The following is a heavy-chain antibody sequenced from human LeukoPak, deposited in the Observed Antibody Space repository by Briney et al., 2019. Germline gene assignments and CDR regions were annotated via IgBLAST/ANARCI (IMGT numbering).Heavy chain of an antibody. CDR3: ARDGHWLVGATPNFDN. J-gene: IGHJ4*02. Sequence: KTSETLSLTCTVSGGSISSSSYYWGWIRQPPGKGLEWIGSIYYSGSTYYNPSLKSRVTISVDTSKNQFSLKLSSVTAADTAVYYCARDGHWLVGATPNFDNWGQGTQVTVSS. D-gene: IGHD1-26*01. CDR1: GGSISSSSYY. CDR2: IYYSGST. V-gene: IGHV4-39*07.